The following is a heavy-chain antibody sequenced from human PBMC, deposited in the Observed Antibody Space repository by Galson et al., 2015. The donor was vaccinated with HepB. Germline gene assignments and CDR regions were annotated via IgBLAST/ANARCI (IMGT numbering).Heavy chain of an antibody. J-gene: IGHJ4*02. D-gene: IGHD4-23*01. V-gene: IGHV4-4*02. Sequence: ETLSLTCAVSSGSISSSDRCSWVRQPPGKGLEWIGEIYYGAITHYNPSLKGRVCVSKDDSKKQFSLTLTSVTAADTAVYYCARNRGNNDFDSWGQGILVTVSS. CDR3: ARNRGNNDFDS. CDR1: SGSISSSDR. CDR2: IYYGAIT.